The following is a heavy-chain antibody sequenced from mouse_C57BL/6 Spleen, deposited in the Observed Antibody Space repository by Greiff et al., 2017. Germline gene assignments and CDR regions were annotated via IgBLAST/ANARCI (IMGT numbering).Heavy chain of an antibody. Sequence: QVQLQQSGAELVRPGPSVKLSCKASGYTFTSYWMHWVKQRPIQGLEWIGNIDPSDSDTHYNQKFKDKATLTVDKSSSTAYMQLSSLTSEDSAVYYGARDYYGSSYYWGQGTTLTVSA. J-gene: IGHJ2*01. CDR2: IDPSDSDT. CDR3: ARDYYGSSYY. CDR1: GYTFTSYW. D-gene: IGHD1-1*01. V-gene: IGHV1-52*01.